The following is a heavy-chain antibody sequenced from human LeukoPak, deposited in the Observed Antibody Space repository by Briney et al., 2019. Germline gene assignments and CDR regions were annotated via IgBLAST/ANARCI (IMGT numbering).Heavy chain of an antibody. J-gene: IGHJ4*02. Sequence: PGGSLRLSCAASGFTFSSYWMTWIRQAPGKGLEWVANIKHDGSEKFYEDSAKGRFTISRDNAKNSMYLQMNSLTAEDTAVYYCARASYYDYWGQGTLVTVSS. CDR1: GFTFSSYW. CDR3: ARASYYDY. CDR2: IKHDGSEK. V-gene: IGHV3-7*04.